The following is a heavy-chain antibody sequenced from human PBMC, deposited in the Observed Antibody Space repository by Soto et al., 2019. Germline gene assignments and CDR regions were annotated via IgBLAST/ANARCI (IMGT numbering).Heavy chain of an antibody. D-gene: IGHD3-22*01. Sequence: GGSLRLSCAASGFTFSDHYMDWVRQAPGKGLEWVGRTRKKANSYTTEYAASVKGRFTISRDDSKNSLYLQMNSLKTEDTAVYYCARVDDSSGYSFDYWGQGTLVTVSS. CDR3: ARVDDSSGYSFDY. CDR2: TRKKANSYTT. J-gene: IGHJ4*02. V-gene: IGHV3-72*01. CDR1: GFTFSDHY.